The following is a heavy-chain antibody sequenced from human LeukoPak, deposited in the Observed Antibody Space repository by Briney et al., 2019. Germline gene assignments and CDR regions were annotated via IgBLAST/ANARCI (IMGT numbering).Heavy chain of an antibody. V-gene: IGHV3-23*01. D-gene: IGHD4-17*01. CDR2: LSASGGST. J-gene: IGHJ1*01. CDR3: AKKAEAFGDSVTQH. CDR1: GFTFSSYA. Sequence: GGSLRLSCAASGFTFSSYAMSWVRQAPGKGLEWVSVLSASGGSTYYGDSVKGRFTISRDNSKNTLYLQMNSLRVEVTAVYYCAKKAEAFGDSVTQHWGQGTLVTVSS.